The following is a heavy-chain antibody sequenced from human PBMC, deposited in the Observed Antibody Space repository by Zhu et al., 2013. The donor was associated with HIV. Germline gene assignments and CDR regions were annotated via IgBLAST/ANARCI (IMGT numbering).Heavy chain of an antibody. Sequence: QVQLVQSGAEVKKPGASVKVSCKASGYTFTGYYMHWVRQAPGQGLEWMGWINPNSGGTNYAQKFQGRVTMTRDTSISTAYMELSRLRSDDTAVYYCAREPGYHPRASDWFPKRRKYYFDYWGQGTLVTVSS. D-gene: IGHD3-9*01. CDR3: AREPGYHPRASDWFPKRRKYYFDY. J-gene: IGHJ4*02. V-gene: IGHV1-2*02. CDR2: INPNSGGT. CDR1: GYTFTGYY.